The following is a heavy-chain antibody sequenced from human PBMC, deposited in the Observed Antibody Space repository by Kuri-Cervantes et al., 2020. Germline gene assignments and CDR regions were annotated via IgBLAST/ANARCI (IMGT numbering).Heavy chain of an antibody. V-gene: IGHV4-61*10. CDR2: IYYSGST. CDR3: AREKWSSYYYDSSDYYYYGMDV. J-gene: IGHJ6*02. CDR1: GGSISSGSYY. Sequence: SETLSLTCTVSGGSISSGSYYWSWIRQPAGKGLEWIGYIYYSGSTNYNPSLKSRVTISVDTSKNQFSLKLSSVTAADTAVDYCAREKWSSYYYDSSDYYYYGMDVWGQGTTVTVSS. D-gene: IGHD3-22*01.